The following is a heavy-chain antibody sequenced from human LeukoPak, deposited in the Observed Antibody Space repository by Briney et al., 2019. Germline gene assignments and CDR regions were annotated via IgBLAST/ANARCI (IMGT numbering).Heavy chain of an antibody. J-gene: IGHJ3*02. CDR1: GGSLSGYY. Sequence: SSETLSLTCAVYGGSLSGYYWSWIRQPPGKGLEWIGEINHSGSTNYNPSLKSRVTISVDTSKNQFSLKLSSVTAADTAVYYCARGARYSYGYCACDIWGQGTMVTVSS. V-gene: IGHV4-34*01. CDR3: ARGARYSYGYCACDI. D-gene: IGHD5-18*01. CDR2: INHSGST.